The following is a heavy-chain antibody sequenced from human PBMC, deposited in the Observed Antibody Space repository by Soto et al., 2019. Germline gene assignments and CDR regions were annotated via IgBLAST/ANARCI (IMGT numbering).Heavy chain of an antibody. D-gene: IGHD6-19*01. V-gene: IGHV4-34*01. Sequence: SETLSLTCAVYGGSFSGYYWSWIRQPPGKGLEWIGEINHSGSTNYNPSLKSRVTISVDTSKNQFSLKLSSVTAADTAVYYCARDWRWYSSGWYDPRPYYFDYWGQGTLVTVSS. CDR2: INHSGST. J-gene: IGHJ4*02. CDR1: GGSFSGYY. CDR3: ARDWRWYSSGWYDPRPYYFDY.